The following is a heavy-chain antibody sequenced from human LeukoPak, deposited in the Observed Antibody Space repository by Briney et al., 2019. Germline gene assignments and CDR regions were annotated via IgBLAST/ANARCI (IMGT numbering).Heavy chain of an antibody. CDR2: ISYDGSNK. D-gene: IGHD4-17*01. Sequence: SGGSLRLSCAASGFTFSSYAMHWVRQAPGKGLEWVALISYDGSNKYYADSVKGRFTISRDNSKNTLYLQMNSLRAEDTALYYCAGDYYGDSYFNYWGQGTLVTVSS. V-gene: IGHV3-30*03. CDR3: AGDYYGDSYFNY. CDR1: GFTFSSYA. J-gene: IGHJ4*02.